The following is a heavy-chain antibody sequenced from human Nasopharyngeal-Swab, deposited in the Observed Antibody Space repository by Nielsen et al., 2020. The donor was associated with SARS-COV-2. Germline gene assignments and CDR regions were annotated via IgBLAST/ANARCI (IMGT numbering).Heavy chain of an antibody. CDR3: AKDLNSNFLNYMDV. CDR2: ISASGVTT. Sequence: GGSLRLSCAASGFTFSRSGMGWVRQAPGKGLEWVSAISASGVTTYYADSVKGRFTISRDNSKSTLYLQMNSLRAEDTAAYYCAKDLNSNFLNYMDVWGKGTTVSVSS. CDR1: GFTFSRSG. D-gene: IGHD4-11*01. J-gene: IGHJ6*03. V-gene: IGHV3-23*01.